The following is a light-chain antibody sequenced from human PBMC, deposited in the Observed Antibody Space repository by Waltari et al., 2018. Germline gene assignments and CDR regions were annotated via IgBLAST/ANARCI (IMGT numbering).Light chain of an antibody. CDR3: LSYAATVSFG. Sequence: QPALTQPASASGSPGQSTTISCTGTSSDVGHHNTVCWYQKHPDKVPKLIIYEVSKRPSGVSDRFSGSKSGNTASLTISGLQAEDEADYYCLSYAATVSFGFGGGTKLTVL. CDR1: SSDVGHHNT. V-gene: IGLV2-23*02. J-gene: IGLJ2*01. CDR2: EVS.